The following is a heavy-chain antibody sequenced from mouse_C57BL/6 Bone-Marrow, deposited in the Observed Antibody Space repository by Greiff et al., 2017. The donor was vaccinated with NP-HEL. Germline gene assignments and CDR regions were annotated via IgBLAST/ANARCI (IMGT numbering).Heavy chain of an antibody. V-gene: IGHV1-50*01. CDR3: ARSLTTAYYFDY. Sequence: QVQLKQPGAELVKPGASVKLSCKASGYTFTSYWMQWVKQRPGQGLEWIGEIDPSDSYTNYNQKFKGKATLTVDTSSSTAYMQLSSLTSEDSAVYYCARSLTTAYYFDYWGQGTTLTVSS. D-gene: IGHD1-2*01. CDR1: GYTFTSYW. J-gene: IGHJ2*01. CDR2: IDPSDSYT.